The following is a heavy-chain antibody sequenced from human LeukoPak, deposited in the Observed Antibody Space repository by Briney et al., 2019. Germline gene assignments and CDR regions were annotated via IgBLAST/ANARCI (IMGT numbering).Heavy chain of an antibody. J-gene: IGHJ4*02. CDR2: ISAYNGNT. D-gene: IGHD6-19*01. CDR1: GYTFTSYG. Sequence: GASVKVSCKASGYTFTSYGISWVRQAPGQGLEWMGWISAYNGNTNYAQKLQGRVTMTTDTSTSTAYMELSSLRSEDTAVYYCARDLGSGWYLEGYFDYWGQGTLVTVSS. V-gene: IGHV1-18*01. CDR3: ARDLGSGWYLEGYFDY.